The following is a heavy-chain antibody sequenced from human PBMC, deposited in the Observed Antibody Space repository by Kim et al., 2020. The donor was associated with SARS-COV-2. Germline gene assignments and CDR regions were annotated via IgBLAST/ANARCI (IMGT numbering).Heavy chain of an antibody. D-gene: IGHD2-8*01. V-gene: IGHV3-33*01. J-gene: IGHJ6*03. Sequence: GGSLRLSCAASGSTITTYGIHWVRQAPGKGLEWVAVFMYDGSTGYYADSVRGRFRVSRDDVKNTMFLQMDSLRGEDTAVYYCARDTPLMRYYYLDVWGGGSAVTVSS. CDR3: ARDTPLMRYYYLDV. CDR1: GSTITTYG. CDR2: FMYDGSTG.